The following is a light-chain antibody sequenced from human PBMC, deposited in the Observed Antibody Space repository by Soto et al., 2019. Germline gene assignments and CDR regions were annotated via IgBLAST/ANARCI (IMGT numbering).Light chain of an antibody. J-gene: IGLJ2*01. V-gene: IGLV2-8*01. CDR1: SSDVGAYDY. CDR2: EVN. CDR3: GSYADRKTFL. Sequence: QLVLTQPPSASGSPGQSVTISCTGTSSDVGAYDYVSWYQRHPGKAPKLILYEVNKRPSGIPDRFSGSKSGNTASLTVSGLQAEDEADYFCGSYADRKTFLFGGGTKLTVL.